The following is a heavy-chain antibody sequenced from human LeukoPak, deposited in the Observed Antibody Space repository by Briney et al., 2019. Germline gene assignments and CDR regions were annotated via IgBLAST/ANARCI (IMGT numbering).Heavy chain of an antibody. CDR1: GFTFGSYW. J-gene: IGHJ4*02. D-gene: IGHD2-2*02. V-gene: IGHV3-74*01. CDR2: INTDGGST. CDR3: GRGFSIVPAGIPDY. Sequence: GGSLRLSCAASGFTFGSYWMHWVRQAPGKGLVWVSRINTDGGSTTYADSVRGRFTISRDNAKNTLYLQMNSLRAEDTAVYYCGRGFSIVPAGIPDYWGLGTLVTVSS.